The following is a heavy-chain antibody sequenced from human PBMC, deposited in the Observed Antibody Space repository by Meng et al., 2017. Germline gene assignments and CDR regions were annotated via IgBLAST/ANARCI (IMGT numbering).Heavy chain of an antibody. CDR1: GGTFSSYA. Sequence: SVKVSCKASGGTFSSYAISWVRQAPGQGLEWMGGIILIFGTANYAQKFQGRVTITADKSTSTAYMELSSLRSEDTAVYYCARTRVGATFNWFDPWGQGTLVTVSS. CDR3: ARTRVGATFNWFDP. V-gene: IGHV1-69*06. D-gene: IGHD1-26*01. CDR2: IILIFGTA. J-gene: IGHJ5*02.